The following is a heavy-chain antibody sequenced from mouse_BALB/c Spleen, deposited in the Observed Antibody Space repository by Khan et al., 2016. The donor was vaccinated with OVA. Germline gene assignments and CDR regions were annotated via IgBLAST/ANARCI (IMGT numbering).Heavy chain of an antibody. Sequence: VQLKESGTVLARPGTSVKMSCKASGYTFTSYWMHWVRQRPGQGLEWLGAIYPGNSDTSYNQRFKGKANLTAVTSTSTAYKELSSLTNGDTAVYYCTRFGYLFAYWGQGTLVTVSA. CDR2: IYPGNSDT. J-gene: IGHJ3*01. CDR3: TRFGYLFAY. D-gene: IGHD2-2*01. CDR1: GYTFTSYW. V-gene: IGHV1-5*01.